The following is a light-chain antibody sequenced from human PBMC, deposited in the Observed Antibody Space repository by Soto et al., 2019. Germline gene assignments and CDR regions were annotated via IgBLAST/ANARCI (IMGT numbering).Light chain of an antibody. V-gene: IGKV3-15*01. Sequence: EIMMTQSPATLSVSPGERATLSCRASQSVSSSLAWYQQKPGQAPRLLIYGASTRATGIPARFSGSGSGTEFTLTINSLQSEDFAVYYCQQYHNWPAFGQGTKVDIK. CDR1: QSVSSS. CDR3: QQYHNWPA. CDR2: GAS. J-gene: IGKJ1*01.